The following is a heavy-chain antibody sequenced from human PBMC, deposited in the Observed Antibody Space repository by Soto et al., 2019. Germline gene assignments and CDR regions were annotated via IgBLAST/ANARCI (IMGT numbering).Heavy chain of an antibody. Sequence: QVQLQESGPGLVKPSGTLSLTCAVSGGSISSSNWWSWVRQPPGKGLGWIGEIYHSGSTNYNPSLTSRVTLSVYKSKHHLSLNLSSVTAADTAVYCCVSLRVYSYGFDYWGQGTLVSVSS. CDR1: GGSISSSNW. CDR2: IYHSGST. D-gene: IGHD5-18*01. CDR3: VSLRVYSYGFDY. V-gene: IGHV4-4*01. J-gene: IGHJ4*02.